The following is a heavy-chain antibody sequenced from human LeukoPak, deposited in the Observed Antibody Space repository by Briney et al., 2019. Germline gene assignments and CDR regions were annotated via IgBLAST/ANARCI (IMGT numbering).Heavy chain of an antibody. J-gene: IGHJ6*02. CDR3: AKDRGGGYGLYYYYGMDV. CDR2: IKQDGSEK. Sequence: GGSLRLSCAASGFTFSSYWMSWVRQAPGKGLEWVANIKQDGSEKYYVDSVKGRFTISRDNAKNSLYLQMNSLRAEDTAVYYCAKDRGGGYGLYYYYGMDVWGQGTTVTVSS. CDR1: GFTFSSYW. D-gene: IGHD5-12*01. V-gene: IGHV3-7*01.